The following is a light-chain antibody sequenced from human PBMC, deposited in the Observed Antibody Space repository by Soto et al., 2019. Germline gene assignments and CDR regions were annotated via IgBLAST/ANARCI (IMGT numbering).Light chain of an antibody. Sequence: QSVLTQPPSVAGAPGQRVTISCTGSSSNIGAGYDVHWYQQLPGTAPKLLIDGNSNRPSGVPDRFSGSKSGTSASLASTGLQAEDEADYYCQSYYSILSEVFGTGTKLTVL. V-gene: IGLV1-40*01. CDR2: GNS. J-gene: IGLJ1*01. CDR3: QSYYSILSEV. CDR1: SSNIGAGYD.